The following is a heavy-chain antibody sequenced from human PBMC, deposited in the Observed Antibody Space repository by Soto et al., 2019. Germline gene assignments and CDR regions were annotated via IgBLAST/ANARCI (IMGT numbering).Heavy chain of an antibody. CDR1: GGTFSSYA. J-gene: IGHJ5*02. CDR3: ASDRGCSGYDPGESGWFDP. V-gene: IGHV1-69*05. CDR2: IIPIFGTA. Sequence: QVQLVQSGAEVTKPGSSVKVSCKASGGTFSSYAISWVRQAPGQGLEWMGGIIPIFGTANYAQKFQGRVTITTAESTSTADMELSSLRSEDTAVYYCASDRGCSGYDPGESGWFDPWGQGTLVTVAS. D-gene: IGHD5-12*01.